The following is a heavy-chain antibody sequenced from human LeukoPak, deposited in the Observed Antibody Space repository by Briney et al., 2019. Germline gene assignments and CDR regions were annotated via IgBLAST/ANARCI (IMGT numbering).Heavy chain of an antibody. CDR3: ARAVGGSAWYFDY. CDR1: GYTFTNYG. CDR2: ISAYNANT. V-gene: IGHV1-18*01. J-gene: IGHJ4*02. Sequence: ASVKVSCKASGYTFTNYGLTWVRQAPGQGLEWMGLISAYNANTNYAQKLQGRVTTTTDTSTSTAHMELWSLRSDDTAVYYCARAVGGSAWYFDYWGQGSLVTVSS. D-gene: IGHD6-19*01.